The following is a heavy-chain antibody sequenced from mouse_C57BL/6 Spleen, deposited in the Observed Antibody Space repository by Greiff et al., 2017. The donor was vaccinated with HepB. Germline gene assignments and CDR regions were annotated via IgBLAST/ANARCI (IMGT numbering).Heavy chain of an antibody. CDR3: ARDGRGYFDV. CDR2: ISYDGSN. Sequence: EVKLQESGPGLVKPSQSLSLTCSVTGYSITSGYYWNWIRQFPGNKLEWMGYISYDGSNNYNPSLKNRTSITRDTSKNQFFLKLNSVTTEDTATYYCARDGRGYFDVWGTGTTVTVSS. V-gene: IGHV3-6*01. D-gene: IGHD1-1*01. J-gene: IGHJ1*03. CDR1: GYSITSGYY.